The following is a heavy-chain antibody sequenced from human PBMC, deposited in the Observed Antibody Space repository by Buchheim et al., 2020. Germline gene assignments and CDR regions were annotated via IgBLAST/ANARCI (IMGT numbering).Heavy chain of an antibody. V-gene: IGHV4-61*01. Sequence: QVQLQESGPGLVKPSETLSLTCTVSGGSVTSDTYYWSWVRQPPGKGLEWIAYIYYSGRTNYNPSLKSRVTISVDTSNNQFSLKLSSVTAADTAVYYCARGVAAAGIDYWGQGTL. CDR1: GGSVTSDTYY. CDR3: ARGVAAAGIDY. D-gene: IGHD6-13*01. J-gene: IGHJ4*02. CDR2: IYYSGRT.